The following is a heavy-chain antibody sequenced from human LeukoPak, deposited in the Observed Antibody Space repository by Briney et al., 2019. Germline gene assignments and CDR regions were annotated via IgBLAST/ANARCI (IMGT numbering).Heavy chain of an antibody. J-gene: IGHJ3*02. V-gene: IGHV4-39*07. CDR3: ARLYYYDSSGASAPDAFDI. CDR2: IYYSGST. CDR1: GGSISSSSYY. Sequence: SETLSLTCTVSGGSISSSSYYWGWIRQPPGKGLEWIGSIYYSGSTNYNPSLKSRVTISVDKSENQFSLKLSSVTAADTALYYCARLYYYDSSGASAPDAFDIWGQGTMVTVSS. D-gene: IGHD3-22*01.